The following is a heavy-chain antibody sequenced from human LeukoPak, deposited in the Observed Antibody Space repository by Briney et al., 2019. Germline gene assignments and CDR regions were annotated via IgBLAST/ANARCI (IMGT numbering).Heavy chain of an antibody. CDR1: GFTFSSSA. CDR3: AKIGANVGF. J-gene: IGHJ4*02. CDR2: ISGSGSGGST. D-gene: IGHD4/OR15-4a*01. V-gene: IGHV3-23*01. Sequence: GGSLRLSCAASGFTFSSSAMSWVRQAPGKGLEWVSSISGSGSGGSTYYADSVKGRFTISRGNSKNTLYLQMNSLRAEDTAVYYCAKIGANVGFWGQGTLVTVSS.